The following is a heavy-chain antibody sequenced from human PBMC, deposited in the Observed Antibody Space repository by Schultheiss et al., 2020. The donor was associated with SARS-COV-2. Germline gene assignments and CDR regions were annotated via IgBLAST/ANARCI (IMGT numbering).Heavy chain of an antibody. Sequence: ASVKVSCKASGYTFTSYAMHWVRQAPGQRLEWMGWINAGNGNTKYSQKFQGRVTITRDTSASTAYMELSSLRSEDTAVYYCASLLGGSGSYLTVDYWGQGTLVTVSS. CDR1: GYTFTSYA. D-gene: IGHD3-10*01. V-gene: IGHV1-3*01. CDR2: INAGNGNT. CDR3: ASLLGGSGSYLTVDY. J-gene: IGHJ4*02.